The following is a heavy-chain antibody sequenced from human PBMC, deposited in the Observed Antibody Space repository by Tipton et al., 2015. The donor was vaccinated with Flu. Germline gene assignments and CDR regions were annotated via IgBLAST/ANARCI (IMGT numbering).Heavy chain of an antibody. CDR2: MNPKSGNT. CDR1: GYTFTRYD. D-gene: IGHD3-3*01. J-gene: IGHJ4*02. V-gene: IGHV1-8*01. Sequence: QVQLVQSGAEVKKPGASVKVSCKASGYTFTRYDINWVRQAAGRGLEWLGWMNPKSGNTGYAQQFQGRVTMTRSTSISTAYMELSSLRSEVTAVYYGASSSYYAFWSGHYPLDYWGQGTLVTVSS. CDR3: ASSSYYAFWSGHYPLDY.